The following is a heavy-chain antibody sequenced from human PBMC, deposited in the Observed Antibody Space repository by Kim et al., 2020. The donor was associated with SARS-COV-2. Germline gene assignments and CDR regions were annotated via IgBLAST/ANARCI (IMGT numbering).Heavy chain of an antibody. J-gene: IGHJ4*02. Sequence: YYAVSVKGRFTIYRDNSRNSLYLQRNVLGAEDTAVYYCARTVFSSTSSGYWGQGTLVTVSS. V-gene: IGHV3-23*01. D-gene: IGHD6-6*01. CDR3: ARTVFSSTSSGY.